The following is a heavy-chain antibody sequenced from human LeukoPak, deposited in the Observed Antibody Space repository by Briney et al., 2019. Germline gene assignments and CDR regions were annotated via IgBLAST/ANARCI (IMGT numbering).Heavy chain of an antibody. D-gene: IGHD2-2*01. J-gene: IGHJ4*02. Sequence: GRSLRLSCVASGSTFSSYSLHWVRQAPGKGLEWVAVISFDGSHQYFADSVKGRFTISRDNSNNTLYLQMNSLRAEDTAVYYCATPLISISSTTYYNYFEYWGQGALVTVSS. CDR2: ISFDGSHQ. V-gene: IGHV3-30*04. CDR3: ATPLISISSTTYYNYFEY. CDR1: GSTFSSYS.